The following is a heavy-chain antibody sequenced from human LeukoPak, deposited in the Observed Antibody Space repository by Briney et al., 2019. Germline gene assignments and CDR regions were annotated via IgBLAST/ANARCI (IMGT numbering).Heavy chain of an antibody. CDR1: GGSISSYY. V-gene: IGHV4-59*01. Sequence: PSETLSLTCTVSGGSISSYYWSWIRQPPGKGLEWIGYIYYSGSTNYNPSLKSRVTISVDTSKNQFSLKLSSVTAADTAVYCCARRWWGVPDIWGQGTMVTVSS. CDR3: ARRWWGVPDI. J-gene: IGHJ3*02. D-gene: IGHD2-8*02. CDR2: IYYSGST.